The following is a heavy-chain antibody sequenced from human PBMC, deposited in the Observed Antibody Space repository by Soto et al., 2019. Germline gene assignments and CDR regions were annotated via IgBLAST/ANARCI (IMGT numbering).Heavy chain of an antibody. CDR1: GGSVSSGSYY. V-gene: IGHV4-61*01. Sequence: PSETLSLTCTVSGGSVSSGSYYWSWIRQPPGKGLEWIGYIYYSGSTNYNPSLKSRVTISVDTSKNQFSLKLSSATAADTAVYYCARDRSYYDSSGYYDHDAFDIWGQGTMVTVS. J-gene: IGHJ3*02. CDR2: IYYSGST. D-gene: IGHD3-22*01. CDR3: ARDRSYYDSSGYYDHDAFDI.